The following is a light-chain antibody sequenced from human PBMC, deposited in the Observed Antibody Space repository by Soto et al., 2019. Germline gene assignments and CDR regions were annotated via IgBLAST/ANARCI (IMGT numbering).Light chain of an antibody. Sequence: DIKMTQSPSTLSASVGDRVTMTCRASQSISSWLAWHQQKAGKAPNLLIYDISTLQSGVPSRFSGSGSGTDFTLTISSLQHEDFATYYCQQSYYNPTFGQGTKVDIK. CDR1: QSISSW. J-gene: IGKJ1*01. CDR2: DIS. CDR3: QQSYYNPT. V-gene: IGKV1-5*01.